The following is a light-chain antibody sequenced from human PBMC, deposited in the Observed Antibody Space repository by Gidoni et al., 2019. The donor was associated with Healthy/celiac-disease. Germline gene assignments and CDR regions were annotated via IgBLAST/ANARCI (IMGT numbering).Light chain of an antibody. Sequence: QSALTQPASVSGSPGQSITISCTGTSSDVGGYNYVSWYQQHPAKAPKLMIYEVSNRPSGVSSRFSGSKSGNTASLTISGLQAEDEADYYCSSYTSSSTLEVVFGGGTKLTVL. V-gene: IGLV2-14*01. J-gene: IGLJ2*01. CDR3: SSYTSSSTLEVV. CDR1: SSDVGGYNY. CDR2: EVS.